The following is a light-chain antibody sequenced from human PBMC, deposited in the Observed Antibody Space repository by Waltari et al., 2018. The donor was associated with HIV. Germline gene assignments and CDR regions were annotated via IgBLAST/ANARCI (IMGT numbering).Light chain of an antibody. V-gene: IGKV3-15*01. CDR1: QIVRTS. J-gene: IGKJ4*01. CDR3: QQYYNWPPLT. CDR2: GAS. Sequence: EIVLTQSPATLSVSPGERATLSCRASQIVRTSLAWYQQRPGQPPRLLVYGASTSATDIPARFSGSGSGTDFTLTISSLQSEDFAVYYCQQYYNWPPLTFGGGTKVEI.